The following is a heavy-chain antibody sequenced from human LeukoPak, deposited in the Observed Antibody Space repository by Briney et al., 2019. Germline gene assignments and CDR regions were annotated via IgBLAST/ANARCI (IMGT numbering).Heavy chain of an antibody. CDR1: GFTFSNYA. CDR3: ARGSSSSRKQWLVGLGHQYFDY. D-gene: IGHD6-19*01. CDR2: ISGDADST. J-gene: IGHJ4*02. V-gene: IGHV3-23*01. Sequence: AGGSLRLSCAAFGFTFSNYAMSWVRQAPGRGLEWVSAISGDADSTYYADSVKGRFTISRDNSKNTLYLQMNSLRAEDTAVYYCARGSSSSRKQWLVGLGHQYFDYWGQGTLVTVSS.